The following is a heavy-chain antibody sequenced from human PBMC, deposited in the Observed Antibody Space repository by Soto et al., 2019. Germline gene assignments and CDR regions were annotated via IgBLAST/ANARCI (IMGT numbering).Heavy chain of an antibody. Sequence: PGGSLRLSCEASGFRFNAYSMGWVRQAPQKRLEWVSLIDARSNYIYYADSVKCRCTSSRGNARNSLYLQIDSLRVENTALYYCVRENELTAAPTAFEYCRKGPRVTVSS. D-gene: IGHD1-1*01. CDR3: VRENELTAAPTAFEY. V-gene: IGHV3-21*06. CDR1: GFRFNAYS. J-gene: IGHJ4*02. CDR2: IDARSNYI.